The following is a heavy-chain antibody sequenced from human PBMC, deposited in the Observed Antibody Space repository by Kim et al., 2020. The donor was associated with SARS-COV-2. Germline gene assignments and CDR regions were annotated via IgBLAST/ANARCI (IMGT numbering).Heavy chain of an antibody. J-gene: IGHJ5*01. Sequence: SETLSLTCTVSGGSISNYYWSWIRQPPGKGLEWIGYIYYSGSTIYNPSLESRVTISLATSMDQFSLNLNSVTAADTAVYYCARAWGGYYDDSSGSHNWV. D-gene: IGHD3-22*01. CDR2: IYYSGST. CDR1: GGSISNYY. CDR3: ARAWGGYYDDSSGSHNWV. V-gene: IGHV4-59*13.